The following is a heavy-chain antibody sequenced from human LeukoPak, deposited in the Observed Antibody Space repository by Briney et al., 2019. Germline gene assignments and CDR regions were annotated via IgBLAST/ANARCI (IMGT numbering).Heavy chain of an antibody. CDR3: ARDFSGMDV. CDR1: GFPFSSFR. V-gene: IGHV3-33*01. J-gene: IGHJ6*02. Sequence: PGGPLGLSFPASGFPFSSFRMDGVPRAPGKGVGGVAVIWYEGSNKYYADSVKGRFTISRDNSKNTLYLQMNSLRAEDTAVYYCARDFSGMDVWGQGTTVTVSS. CDR2: IWYEGSNK.